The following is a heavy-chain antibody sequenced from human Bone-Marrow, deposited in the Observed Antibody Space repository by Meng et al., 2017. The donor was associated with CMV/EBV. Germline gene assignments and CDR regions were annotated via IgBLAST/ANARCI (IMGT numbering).Heavy chain of an antibody. V-gene: IGHV4-31*03. CDR3: ARRWNTGDYNYYGMDV. J-gene: IGHJ6*02. CDR2: IYYTGST. CDR1: GDTIGSGGIY. Sequence: SETLSLTCTVSGDTIGSGGIYWSWIRQHPGKGLEYIGNIYYTGSTYYNPSLKSRVAISIDTSKKQFSLDLNSVTAADTAVYYCARRWNTGDYNYYGMDVWGQGTTVTVSS. D-gene: IGHD1/OR15-1a*01.